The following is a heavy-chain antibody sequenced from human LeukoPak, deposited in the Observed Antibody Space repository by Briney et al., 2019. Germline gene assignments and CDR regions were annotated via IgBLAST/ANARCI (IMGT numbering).Heavy chain of an antibody. CDR2: INSDGGSK. D-gene: IGHD3-10*01. V-gene: IGHV3-74*01. CDR1: GFTFSSYW. J-gene: IGHJ4*02. CDR3: ARVGGH. Sequence: GGSLRLSCAASGFTFSSYWMHWVRQAPGKGLVWVSRINSDGGSKSYADSVKGRFTISSDNAKNTQYLQMNSLRVEATAVYYCARVGGHWGQGTLVSVFS.